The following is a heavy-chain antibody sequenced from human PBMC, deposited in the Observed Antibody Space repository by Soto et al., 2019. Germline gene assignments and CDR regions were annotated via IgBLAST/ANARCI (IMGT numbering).Heavy chain of an antibody. D-gene: IGHD6-19*01. CDR2: IYPSDSDT. Sequence: PGESLKISCKGSGYSFAAYWIGWVRQMPGKGLEWMGIIYPSDSDTRYSPSFQGQVTISADKSISTAYLQWSSLKASDTAIYYCTRHSDRGWSTIDYWGQGTLVTVYS. CDR3: TRHSDRGWSTIDY. V-gene: IGHV5-51*01. CDR1: GYSFAAYW. J-gene: IGHJ4*02.